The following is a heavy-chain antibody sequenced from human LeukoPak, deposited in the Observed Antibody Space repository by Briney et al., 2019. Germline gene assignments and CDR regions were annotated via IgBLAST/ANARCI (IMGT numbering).Heavy chain of an antibody. CDR1: GGTFSSYA. V-gene: IGHV1-69*04. D-gene: IGHD3-22*01. Sequence: GASVKVSCKASGGTFSSYAISWVRQAPGQGLEWMGRIIPILGIANYAQKFQGRVTITADKSTSTAYMELSSLRSEDTAVYYCARDQGQYLQVKYYYYGMDVWGQGTTVTVSS. CDR3: ARDQGQYLQVKYYYYGMDV. J-gene: IGHJ6*02. CDR2: IIPILGIA.